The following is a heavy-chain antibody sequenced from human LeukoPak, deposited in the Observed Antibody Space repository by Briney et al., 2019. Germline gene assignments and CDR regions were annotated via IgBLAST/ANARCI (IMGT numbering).Heavy chain of an antibody. D-gene: IGHD6-13*01. CDR2: IWYDGSNK. Sequence: GGSLRLSCAASGFTFSSYGMHWVRQAPGKGLEWVAVIWYDGSNKYYADSVKGRFTISRDNSKNTLYLQMNSLRAEDTAVYYCAGSGYSSSWPYFDYWGQGTLVTLSS. V-gene: IGHV3-33*01. CDR3: AGSGYSSSWPYFDY. CDR1: GFTFSSYG. J-gene: IGHJ4*02.